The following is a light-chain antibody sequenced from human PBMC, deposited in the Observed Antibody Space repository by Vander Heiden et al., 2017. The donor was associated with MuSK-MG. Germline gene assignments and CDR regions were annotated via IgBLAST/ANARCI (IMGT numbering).Light chain of an antibody. CDR3: QAWDSSGVV. CDR2: QDS. CDR1: KLGEKY. V-gene: IGLV3-1*01. J-gene: IGLJ2*01. Sequence: SYELTQPPSVSVSLGQTVSITCSGDKLGEKYACWYQQKPGQSPVLVIYQDSKRPSGIPERFSGSNSGNTATLTIGGTQAMDEADYYCQAWDSSGVVFGGGTKLTVL.